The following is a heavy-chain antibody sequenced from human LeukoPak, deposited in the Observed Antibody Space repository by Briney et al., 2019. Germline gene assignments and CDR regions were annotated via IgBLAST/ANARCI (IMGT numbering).Heavy chain of an antibody. D-gene: IGHD2-21*02. CDR1: GGSISSGSYY. CDR3: ARRGVTPNYYMDV. V-gene: IGHV4-61*02. J-gene: IGHJ6*03. Sequence: PSQTLSLTCTVSGGSISSGSYYWSWIRQPAGKGLEWIGRIYTSGSTNYNPSLKSRVTISVDTSKNQFSLKLSSVTAADTAVYYCARRGVTPNYYMDVWGKGTTVTVSS. CDR2: IYTSGST.